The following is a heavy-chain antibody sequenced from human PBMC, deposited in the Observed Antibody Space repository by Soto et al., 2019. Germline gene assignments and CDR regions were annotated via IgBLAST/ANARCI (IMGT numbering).Heavy chain of an antibody. J-gene: IGHJ4*02. CDR2: ISPYDGNT. D-gene: IGHD6-13*01. V-gene: IGHV1-18*01. CDR3: ARDDRAAAAGTTYYFDH. CDR1: GYIFSNYG. Sequence: QVQLVQSEAEVKKPGASVKVSCKASGYIFSNYGLRWVRQAPGQGLEWVAWISPYDGNTHYRQQLQGRVTVTTDTSTGTAYMELRSLRSDDTAVYFCARDDRAAAAGTTYYFDHWGQGTLVTVSS.